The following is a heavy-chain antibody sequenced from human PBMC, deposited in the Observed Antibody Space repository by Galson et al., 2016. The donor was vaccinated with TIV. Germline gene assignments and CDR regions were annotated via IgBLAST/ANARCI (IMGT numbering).Heavy chain of an antibody. Sequence: SLRLSCAASGFTFDGYGVSWVRQAPGKGLEWVSSINWNGGSTGYADSVKGRFTISRDNAKNSLYLQMNSLRAEDTALYYCAREVACGGACYYFDNWGQGTLVTVSS. D-gene: IGHD2-21*02. V-gene: IGHV3-20*04. CDR2: INWNGGST. CDR1: GFTFDGYG. CDR3: AREVACGGACYYFDN. J-gene: IGHJ4*02.